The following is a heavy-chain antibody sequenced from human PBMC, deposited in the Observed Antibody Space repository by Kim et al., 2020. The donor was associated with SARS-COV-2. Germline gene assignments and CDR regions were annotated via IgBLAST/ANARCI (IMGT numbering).Heavy chain of an antibody. CDR3: ARDGRWDQDAFDI. CDR1: GFTFSSYG. Sequence: EGSLRLSCAASGFTFSSYGMHWVRQAPGKGLEWVAVIWYDGSNKYYADSVKGRFTISRDNSKNTLYLQMNSLRAEDTAVYYCARDGRWDQDAFDIWGQGTMVTVSS. CDR2: IWYDGSNK. V-gene: IGHV3-33*01. J-gene: IGHJ3*02. D-gene: IGHD1-26*01.